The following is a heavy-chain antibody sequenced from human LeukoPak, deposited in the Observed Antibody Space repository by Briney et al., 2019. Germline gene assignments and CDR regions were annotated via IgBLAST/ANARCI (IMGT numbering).Heavy chain of an antibody. CDR3: ARRGAVTTSNDAFGI. CDR2: IYPGDSDT. D-gene: IGHD4-17*01. V-gene: IGHV5-51*01. CDR1: GYSFTSYW. J-gene: IGHJ3*02. Sequence: GESLKISFKGSGYSFTSYWIGWVRQMPGKGLGWMGIIYPGDSDTRYSPSFQGQVTISADKSISTAYLQWSSLKASDTAMYYCARRGAVTTSNDAFGIWGQGTMVTVSS.